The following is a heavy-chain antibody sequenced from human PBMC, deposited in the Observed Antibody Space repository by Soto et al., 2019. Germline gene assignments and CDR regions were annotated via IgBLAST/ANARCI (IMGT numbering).Heavy chain of an antibody. Sequence: PGGSLRLSCAASGFTFSSYAMHWVRQAPGKGLEWVAVISYDGSNKYYADSVKGRFTISRDNSKNTLYLQMNSLRAEDTAVYYCAKDKAYGGSYRYKGVDYWGQGTLVTVSS. J-gene: IGHJ4*02. CDR1: GFTFSSYA. V-gene: IGHV3-30*04. D-gene: IGHD3-16*02. CDR2: ISYDGSNK. CDR3: AKDKAYGGSYRYKGVDY.